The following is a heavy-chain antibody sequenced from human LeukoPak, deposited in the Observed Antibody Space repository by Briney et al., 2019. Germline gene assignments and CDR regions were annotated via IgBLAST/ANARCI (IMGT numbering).Heavy chain of an antibody. J-gene: IGHJ4*02. CDR3: AADSSGWHHPNY. D-gene: IGHD6-19*01. Sequence: GGSLRLSCAASGFTFSSYSMNWVRQAPGKGLEWVSYISSSSSTIYYADSVKGRFIISRDNAKNSLYLQMNSLRAEDTAVYYCAADSSGWHHPNYWGQGTLVTVSS. CDR2: ISSSSSTI. V-gene: IGHV3-48*01. CDR1: GFTFSSYS.